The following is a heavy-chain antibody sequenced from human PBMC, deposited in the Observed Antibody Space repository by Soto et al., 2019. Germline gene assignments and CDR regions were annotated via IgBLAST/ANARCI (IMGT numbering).Heavy chain of an antibody. D-gene: IGHD6-13*01. J-gene: IGHJ4*02. CDR3: ARESRRAAAGTIFIDY. CDR2: IYYSGST. CDR1: GGSLSSGGYY. V-gene: IGHV4-31*03. Sequence: SDTLSLTCTVSGGSLSSGGYYWSWIRQHPGKGLEWIGYIYYSGSTYYNPSLKSRVTISVDTSKNQFSLKLSSVTAADTAVYYCARESRRAAAGTIFIDYWGQGTLVTVSS.